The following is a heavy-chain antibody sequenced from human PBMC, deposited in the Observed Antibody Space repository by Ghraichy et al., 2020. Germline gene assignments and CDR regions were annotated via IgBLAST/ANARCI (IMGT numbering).Heavy chain of an antibody. CDR1: GFTFGDYA. J-gene: IGHJ3*02. CDR2: IRSKAYGGTT. CDR3: TRGRYYDFSPDAFDI. D-gene: IGHD3-3*01. Sequence: GGSLRLSCTASGFTFGDYAMSWVRQAPGKGLEWVCFIRSKAYGGTTEYAASVKGRFTISRDDSKSIAYLKMNSLKTEDTAVYYCTRGRYYDFSPDAFDIWGQGTMVTVSS. V-gene: IGHV3-49*04.